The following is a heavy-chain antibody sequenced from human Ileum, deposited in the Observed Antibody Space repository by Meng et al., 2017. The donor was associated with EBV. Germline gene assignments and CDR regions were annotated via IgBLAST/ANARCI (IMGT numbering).Heavy chain of an antibody. J-gene: IGHJ4*02. CDR2: FSVYNGNT. Sequence: QVQLVQSGAEGEKPGASVKVSCKASGYTFTSYGSSWVRQAPGQGLEWMGWFSVYNGNTIYAQKLQDRVTMTTDTSTSTAYMELRSLRSDDTAVYYCARGQNYYGSGSLIDYWGQGTLVTVSS. D-gene: IGHD3-10*01. V-gene: IGHV1-18*01. CDR3: ARGQNYYGSGSLIDY. CDR1: GYTFTSYG.